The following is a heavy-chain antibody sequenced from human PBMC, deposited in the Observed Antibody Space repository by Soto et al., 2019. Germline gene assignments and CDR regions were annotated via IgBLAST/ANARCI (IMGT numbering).Heavy chain of an antibody. CDR3: ARASITMIRGVIRSIDS. Sequence: QVQLVQSGAEVKKPGASVKVSCKASGYTFTSYGINWVRQAPGQGLEWMGWISVNNGNTNYAQKLQGRVTMTTDTSTSTAHMELRSLRSDDTAVYYCARASITMIRGVIRSIDSWGQGTLVTVSS. D-gene: IGHD3-10*01. CDR1: GYTFTSYG. CDR2: ISVNNGNT. V-gene: IGHV1-18*01. J-gene: IGHJ4*02.